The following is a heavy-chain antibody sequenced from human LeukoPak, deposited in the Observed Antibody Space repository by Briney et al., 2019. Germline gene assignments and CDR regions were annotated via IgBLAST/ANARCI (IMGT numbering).Heavy chain of an antibody. CDR2: IYPGDSDT. Sequence: GESLKISCKGSGYSFTNYWIGWVRQMPGKGLEWMGNIYPGDSDTRYSPSFQGRVTISADKSISTAYLQWSSLKASDTAMYYCARHERSSGWYLDYWGQGTLVTVSS. J-gene: IGHJ4*02. CDR3: ARHERSSGWYLDY. CDR1: GYSFTNYW. D-gene: IGHD6-19*01. V-gene: IGHV5-51*01.